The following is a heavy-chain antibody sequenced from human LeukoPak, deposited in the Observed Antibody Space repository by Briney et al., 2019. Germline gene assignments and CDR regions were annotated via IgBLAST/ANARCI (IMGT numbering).Heavy chain of an antibody. CDR1: GGTFSSYA. CDR2: IIPIFGTA. CDR3: ARSGYSSSWWDYFDY. Sequence: GASVKVSCKASGGTFSSYAISWVRQAPGQGLEWMGGIIPIFGTANYAQKFQGRVTITRDTSASTAYMELSSLRSEDTAVYYCARSGYSSSWWDYFDYWGQGTLVTVSS. V-gene: IGHV1-69*05. J-gene: IGHJ4*02. D-gene: IGHD6-13*01.